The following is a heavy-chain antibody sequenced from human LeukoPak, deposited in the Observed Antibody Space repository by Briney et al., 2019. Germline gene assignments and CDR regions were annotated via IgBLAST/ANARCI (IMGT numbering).Heavy chain of an antibody. CDR1: GDSINSHF. Sequence: SETLSLTCTVSGDSINSHFWSWIRQPPGKGLEWIGYISYRGSTNYNPSLKSRVTISIDASKNQFSLKLTSVTAADTAVYYCARDKSSSVAYSLLDYWGQGTLVTVSS. CDR3: ARDKSSSVAYSLLDY. D-gene: IGHD6-13*01. CDR2: ISYRGST. V-gene: IGHV4-59*11. J-gene: IGHJ4*02.